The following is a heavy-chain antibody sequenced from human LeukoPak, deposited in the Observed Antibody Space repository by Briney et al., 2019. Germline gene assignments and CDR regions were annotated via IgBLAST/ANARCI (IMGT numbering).Heavy chain of an antibody. CDR1: GFTFSTFA. D-gene: IGHD2-8*02. Sequence: GGSLRLSCAASGFTFSTFAMIWVRQPPGKGLEWVSSIFPSGGEIHYADSVRGRFTISRDNSKSTLSLQMNSLRAEDTAIYYCATYRQVLLPFESWGQGTLDTVSS. CDR2: IFPSGGEI. J-gene: IGHJ4*02. CDR3: ATYRQVLLPFES. V-gene: IGHV3-23*01.